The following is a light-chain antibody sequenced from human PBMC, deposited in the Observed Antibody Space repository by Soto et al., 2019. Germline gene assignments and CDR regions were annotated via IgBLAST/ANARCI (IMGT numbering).Light chain of an antibody. Sequence: QSALTQPASVSGSPGQSISISCTGISSDVGSYNLVAWYQQHPGKAPKLTIYEGSERPSGVSHRFSGSKSGNTASLTISGLRAEDEADYYCCSYAGSSTLVFGGGTKLTVL. CDR2: EGS. CDR3: CSYAGSSTLV. V-gene: IGLV2-23*01. CDR1: SSDVGSYNL. J-gene: IGLJ3*02.